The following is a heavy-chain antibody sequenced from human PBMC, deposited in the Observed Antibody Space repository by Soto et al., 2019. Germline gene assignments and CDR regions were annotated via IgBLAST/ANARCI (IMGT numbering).Heavy chain of an antibody. CDR1: GFTFSSYA. V-gene: IGHV3-23*01. CDR2: ISGSGGST. D-gene: IGHD5-12*01. CDR3: AKELVATITRIYYYYGMDV. J-gene: IGHJ6*02. Sequence: GGSLRLSCAASGFTFSSYAMSWVRQAPGKGLEWVSAISGSGGSTYYADSVKGRFTISRDNSKNTLYLQMNSLRAEDTAVYYCAKELVATITRIYYYYGMDVWGQGTTVTVSS.